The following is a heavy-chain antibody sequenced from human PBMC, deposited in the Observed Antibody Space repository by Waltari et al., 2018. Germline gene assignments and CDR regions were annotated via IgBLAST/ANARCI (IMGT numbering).Heavy chain of an antibody. D-gene: IGHD3-10*01. CDR2: IYSGGST. V-gene: IGHV3-53*01. Sequence: EVQLVESGGGLVQPGGSLRLSCAASGFTVSSNYMSWVRQAPGKGLEWVSVIYSGGSTYYADSVKGRFTISRDNSKNTLYLQMNSLRAEDTAVYYCARAVFYGSVEYYYYGMDVWGQGTTVTVSS. CDR3: ARAVFYGSVEYYYYGMDV. J-gene: IGHJ6*02. CDR1: GFTVSSNY.